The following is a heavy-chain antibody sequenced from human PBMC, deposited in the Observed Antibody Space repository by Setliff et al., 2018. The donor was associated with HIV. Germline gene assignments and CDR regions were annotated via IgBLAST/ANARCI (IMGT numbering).Heavy chain of an antibody. Sequence: SETLSLTCAVDVGSFTNYFWNWIRQPPGKGLEWIGEINHSGSTNCNPSLKGRVVMSVDTSKRQFSLSLNSVTAADTAMYYCARGNWFDGGALPHDYWGQGTLVTVLL. CDR1: VGSFTNYF. J-gene: IGHJ4*02. CDR2: INHSGST. V-gene: IGHV4-34*01. CDR3: ARGNWFDGGALPHDY. D-gene: IGHD2-15*01.